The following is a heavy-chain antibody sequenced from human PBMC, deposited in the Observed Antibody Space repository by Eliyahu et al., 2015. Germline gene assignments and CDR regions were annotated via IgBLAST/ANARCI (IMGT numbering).Heavy chain of an antibody. Sequence: QVQLVESGGGVVQPGRSLRXSCAASGFTFGRYAMNWVRQVPGKGVEWVALISFDGSEKLYADSVKGRFTISRDNSRNTLYLHMNSLRAEDTATFYCVKDGSGANFNWFDPWGQGTLVTVSS. CDR2: ISFDGSEK. J-gene: IGHJ5*02. CDR3: VKDGSGANFNWFDP. V-gene: IGHV3-30-3*01. CDR1: GFTFGRYA. D-gene: IGHD6-19*01.